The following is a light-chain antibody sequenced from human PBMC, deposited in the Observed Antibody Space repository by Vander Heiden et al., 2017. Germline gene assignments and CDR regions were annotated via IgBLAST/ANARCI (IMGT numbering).Light chain of an antibody. V-gene: IGKV1-5*03. CDR3: QQKRT. Sequence: DIQMTQSPSTLSASVGDSVTITCRASPSISSWLAWYQQKPGKAPKLLFYKASSLESGVPSRFSGRGFGIEFSLTISRLQPDYFATYYCQQKRTFGQGTKVEIK. CDR2: KAS. J-gene: IGKJ1*01. CDR1: PSISSW.